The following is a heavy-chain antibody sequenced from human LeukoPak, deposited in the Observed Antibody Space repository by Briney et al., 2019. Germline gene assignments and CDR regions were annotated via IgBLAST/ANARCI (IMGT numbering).Heavy chain of an antibody. V-gene: IGHV3-11*04. CDR3: ARVRRDTAMVNYMDV. D-gene: IGHD5-18*01. Sequence: GGSLRLSCAASGFTFSDHYMTWIRQGPGKGLEWVSYISHTGTTIYYEDSVKGRFTISRDNAKNSLYLQMNSLRADDTALYYCARVRRDTAMVNYMDVWGKGTTVTISS. CDR1: GFTFSDHY. J-gene: IGHJ6*03. CDR2: ISHTGTTI.